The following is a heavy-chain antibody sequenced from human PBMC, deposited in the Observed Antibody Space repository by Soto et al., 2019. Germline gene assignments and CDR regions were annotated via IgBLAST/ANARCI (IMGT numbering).Heavy chain of an antibody. CDR1: GYTFTSYG. Sequence: QVQLVQSGAEVKKPGASVKVSCKASGYTFTSYGISWVRQAPGQGLEWMGWIRADNGNTNYAQKLKGRVTMTTDTSTSKAYMELRSLRSDDTAVYYCARVYSGYDVSYYYYYMDVLGKGTTVTVSS. D-gene: IGHD5-12*01. CDR2: IRADNGNT. J-gene: IGHJ6*03. V-gene: IGHV1-18*01. CDR3: ARVYSGYDVSYYYYYMDV.